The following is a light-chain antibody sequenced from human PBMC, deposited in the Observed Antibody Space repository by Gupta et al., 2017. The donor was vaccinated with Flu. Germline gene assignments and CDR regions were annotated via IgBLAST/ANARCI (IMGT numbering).Light chain of an antibody. CDR1: NWGDIY. CDR3: QAWDSGTWG. J-gene: IGLJ2*01. CDR2: QDN. Sequence: SYELTQPPSVSVSPGQTASITCSGDNWGDIYVSWYQQKPGQSPVLVIYQDNQRSAGLPERFPGYNSGNTATLTIRWTQAMDEADYYCQAWDSGTWGFGGGTKLTVL. V-gene: IGLV3-1*01.